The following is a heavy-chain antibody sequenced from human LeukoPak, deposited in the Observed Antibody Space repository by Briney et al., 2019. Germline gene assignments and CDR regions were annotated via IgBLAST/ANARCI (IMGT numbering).Heavy chain of an antibody. D-gene: IGHD3-9*01. Sequence: GGSLRLSCAASGFTFSSYAMSWGRRAPGKVQEWVSAISGSGGSTYYADSVKGRFTISRDNSKNTLYLQMNSLRAEDTAVYYCAKSALRYFDWLFRYYFDYWGQGTLVTVSS. V-gene: IGHV3-23*01. J-gene: IGHJ4*02. CDR1: GFTFSSYA. CDR3: AKSALRYFDWLFRYYFDY. CDR2: ISGSGGST.